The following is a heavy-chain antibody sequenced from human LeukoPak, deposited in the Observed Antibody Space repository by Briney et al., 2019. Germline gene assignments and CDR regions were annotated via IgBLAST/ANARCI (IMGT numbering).Heavy chain of an antibody. CDR1: GYSISSGDNY. Sequence: SETLSLTCTVSGYSISSGDNYWSWIRQPAGKGLEWIGRIYTSGSTNYNPSLKSRVTISVDTSKNQFSLKLSSVTAADTAVYYCARSTMVRGVIFAKNPPRYWGQGTLVTVSS. CDR2: IYTSGST. D-gene: IGHD3-10*01. V-gene: IGHV4-61*02. J-gene: IGHJ4*02. CDR3: ARSTMVRGVIFAKNPPRY.